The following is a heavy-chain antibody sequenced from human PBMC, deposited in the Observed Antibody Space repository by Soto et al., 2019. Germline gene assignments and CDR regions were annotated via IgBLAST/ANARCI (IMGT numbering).Heavy chain of an antibody. CDR1: RGTFNTYG. V-gene: IGHV1-69*01. CDR2: IVPMFGRA. CDR3: ASSIRGYMDYNWLDP. D-gene: IGHD2-2*02. J-gene: IGHJ5*02. Sequence: QVQLVQSGAELKKPGSSVKVSCKGSRGTFNTYGISWVRQAPGQGLEWMGGIVPMFGRANYAQKFQDRVTIIADESTSTVYMELSDLTYEDTAVYYCASSIRGYMDYNWLDPWGQGTLVTVSS.